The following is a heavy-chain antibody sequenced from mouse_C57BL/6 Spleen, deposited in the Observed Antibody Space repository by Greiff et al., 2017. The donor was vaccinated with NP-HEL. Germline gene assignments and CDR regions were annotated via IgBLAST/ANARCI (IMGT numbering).Heavy chain of an antibody. CDR2: IYPGGGYT. CDR1: GYTFTNYW. Sequence: QVQLQQSGAELVRPGTSVKMSCKASGYTFTNYWIGWAKQRPGHGLEWIGDIYPGGGYTNYNEKFKGKATLTADKSSSTAYMQFSSLTSEDSAIYYCARWRLGWYLDVWGTGTTVTVSS. D-gene: IGHD2-4*01. V-gene: IGHV1-63*01. CDR3: ARWRLGWYLDV. J-gene: IGHJ1*03.